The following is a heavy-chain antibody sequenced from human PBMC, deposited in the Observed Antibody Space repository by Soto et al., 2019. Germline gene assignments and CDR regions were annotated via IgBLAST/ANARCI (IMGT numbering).Heavy chain of an antibody. Sequence: EVQLVESGGGLVKPGGSLRLSCAASGFTFSSYSMNWVRQAPGKGLEWVSSISSSSSYIYYADSVKGRFTISRDNAKNSLYLQMNSLRAEDTAVYYCASLAVGTNWGKPDINYYYYGMDVWGQGTTVTVSS. J-gene: IGHJ6*02. D-gene: IGHD7-27*01. CDR3: ASLAVGTNWGKPDINYYYYGMDV. CDR1: GFTFSSYS. CDR2: ISSSSSYI. V-gene: IGHV3-21*01.